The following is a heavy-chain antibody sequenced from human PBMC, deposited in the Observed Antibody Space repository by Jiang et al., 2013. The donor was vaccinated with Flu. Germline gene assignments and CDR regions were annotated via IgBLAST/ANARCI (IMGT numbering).Heavy chain of an antibody. Sequence: GAEVKKPGESLKISCKGSGYSFTGYWIAWVRQMPGKGLEWMGIIYPGDSDTTYSPSFQGQVTISADKSISTAYLQWSSLKASDTAMYYCARQGSGTLDAFDIWSQGTMVTVSS. J-gene: IGHJ3*02. CDR1: GYSFTGYW. CDR3: ARQGSGTLDAFDI. CDR2: IYPGDSDT. V-gene: IGHV5-51*01.